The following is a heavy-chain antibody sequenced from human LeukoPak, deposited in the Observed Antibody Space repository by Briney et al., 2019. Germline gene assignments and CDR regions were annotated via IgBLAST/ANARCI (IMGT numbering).Heavy chain of an antibody. CDR3: AKDRSTVTTYSVY. J-gene: IGHJ4*02. Sequence: GGSLRPSCAASGFTFSSYAMSWVRQAPGKGLEWVSGISGSGGSTYYADSVKGRFTISRDNSKNTLYLQMNSLRAEDTAVYYCAKDRSTVTTYSVYWGQGTLVTVSS. V-gene: IGHV3-23*01. CDR1: GFTFSSYA. CDR2: ISGSGGST. D-gene: IGHD4-17*01.